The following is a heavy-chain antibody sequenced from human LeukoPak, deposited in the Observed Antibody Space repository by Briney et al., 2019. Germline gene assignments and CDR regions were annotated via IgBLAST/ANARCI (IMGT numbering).Heavy chain of an antibody. CDR1: GFTFDDYA. J-gene: IGHJ3*02. V-gene: IGHV3-43*02. CDR3: AKEIDTLGTNAFDI. Sequence: PGGSLRLSCAASGFTFDDYAMHWVRQAQGKGLEWVSLINGDGGSTYYADSVRGRFTISRDNSKNSLYLQMDSLRTEDTAFYYCAKEIDTLGTNAFDIWGQGTMVTVSS. D-gene: IGHD2-15*01. CDR2: INGDGGST.